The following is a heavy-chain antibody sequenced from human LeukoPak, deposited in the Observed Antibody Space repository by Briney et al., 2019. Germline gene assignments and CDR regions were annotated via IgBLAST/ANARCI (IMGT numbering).Heavy chain of an antibody. CDR1: GFTFSNSW. CDR2: IKSKTDGGTT. J-gene: IGHJ4*02. V-gene: IGHV3-15*01. CDR3: TTDDGGSEFDY. D-gene: IGHD1-26*01. Sequence: GGSLRLSCAASGFTFSNSWMSWVRQPPGKGLEWVGRIKSKTDGGTTDHAAHVTGRLTISRDDSKNTLYLQMNSLKSEDTAVYYCTTDDGGSEFDYWGQGTLVTVSS.